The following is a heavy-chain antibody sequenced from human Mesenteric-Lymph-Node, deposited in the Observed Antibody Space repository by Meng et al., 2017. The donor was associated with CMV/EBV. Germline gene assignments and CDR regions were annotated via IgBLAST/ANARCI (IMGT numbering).Heavy chain of an antibody. Sequence: GESLKISCAASGFTVSSNYMSWVRQAPGKGLEWVSSISRSSSYIYYADSVKGRFTISRDNSKNTLYLQMNSLRAEDTAVYYCARSPTAPFRRYSYGGFYDYWGQGTLVTVSS. D-gene: IGHD5-18*01. V-gene: IGHV3-21*01. J-gene: IGHJ4*02. CDR2: ISRSSSYI. CDR1: GFTVSSNY. CDR3: ARSPTAPFRRYSYGGFYDY.